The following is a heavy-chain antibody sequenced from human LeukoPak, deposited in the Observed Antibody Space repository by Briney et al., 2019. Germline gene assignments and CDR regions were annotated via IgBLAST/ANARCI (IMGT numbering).Heavy chain of an antibody. D-gene: IGHD2-2*01. Sequence: SVKVSCKASGGSLTNYAFNWVRQAPRQGLEWMGGIIPLLGTTRYAQKFQGRVTITTDDSTNTAYMEMSTLRSEDTAVYFCANSSTTLNVFGPWGQGTLVTVSS. CDR2: IIPLLGTT. CDR1: GGSLTNYA. V-gene: IGHV1-69*05. CDR3: ANSSTTLNVFGP. J-gene: IGHJ5*02.